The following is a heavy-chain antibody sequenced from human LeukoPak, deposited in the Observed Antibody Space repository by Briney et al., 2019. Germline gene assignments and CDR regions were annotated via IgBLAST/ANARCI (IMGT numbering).Heavy chain of an antibody. CDR1: GFTFSSYS. Sequence: PGGSLRLSCAASGFTFSSYSINWVRQAPGNGLEWVAVLSYDENNEYYADSVKGRFTISRDNSKNMVYLQMNSLRPEDTAVYYCARGTDTSQTEYFHHWGQGTLVTVSS. D-gene: IGHD2-2*01. J-gene: IGHJ1*01. CDR3: ARGTDTSQTEYFHH. CDR2: LSYDENNE. V-gene: IGHV3-30*04.